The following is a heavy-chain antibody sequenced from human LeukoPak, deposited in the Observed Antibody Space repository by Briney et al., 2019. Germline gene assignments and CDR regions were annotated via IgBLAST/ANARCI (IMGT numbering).Heavy chain of an antibody. V-gene: IGHV1-2*06. CDR1: GYTFTGHY. CDR3: ARERGSYYGPYFDY. CDR2: INPNSGGT. D-gene: IGHD1-26*01. Sequence: ASVKVSCKASGYTFTGHYMHWVRQAPGQGLEWMGRINPNSGGTNYAQKFQGRVTMTRDTSISTAYMELSRLRSDDTAVYYCARERGSYYGPYFDYWGQGTLVTVSS. J-gene: IGHJ4*02.